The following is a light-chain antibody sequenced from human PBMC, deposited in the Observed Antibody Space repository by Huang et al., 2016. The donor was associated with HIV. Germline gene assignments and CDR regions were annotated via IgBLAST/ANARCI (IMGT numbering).Light chain of an antibody. CDR1: QSISSSY. Sequence: EIVLTQSPGTLSLSPGERATLSCRASQSISSSYLAWYQQKPGQAPRLLIYGASGRATGCPDRFSGSGSGTDFSLTISRLEPEDFAVYYCQQYGNSLFTFGPGTKVDIK. V-gene: IGKV3-20*01. CDR2: GAS. J-gene: IGKJ3*01. CDR3: QQYGNSLFT.